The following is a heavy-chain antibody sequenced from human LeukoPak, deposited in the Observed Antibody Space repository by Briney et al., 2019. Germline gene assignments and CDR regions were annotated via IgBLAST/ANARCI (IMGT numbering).Heavy chain of an antibody. CDR3: AGAQYDYGSGTVYYYGMDV. J-gene: IGHJ6*02. V-gene: IGHV1-69*04. CDR2: IIPILGIA. CDR1: GGTFSSYA. Sequence: SGKVSCTAAGGTFSSYAASWVRQAPGQGLEWMGGIIPILGIANYAQKFQGRVTITADKSTSTASMELSILRLEDTAVYYCAGAQYDYGSGTVYYYGMDVWGQGTTVTVSS. D-gene: IGHD3-10*01.